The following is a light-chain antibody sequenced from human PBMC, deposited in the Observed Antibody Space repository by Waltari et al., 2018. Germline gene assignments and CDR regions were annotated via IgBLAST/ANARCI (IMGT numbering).Light chain of an antibody. CDR3: QHYVSLPVT. Sequence: EILLTHSPGTLALSPGERATLSCRAGQRVGRSLTWYQQKPGQPPRFLIYGSSNMATGTPDRFSGGGSGTDFSLTISRLEPEDVAVYYCQHYVSLPVTFGQGTKVEIK. CDR2: GSS. CDR1: QRVGRS. J-gene: IGKJ1*01. V-gene: IGKV3-20*01.